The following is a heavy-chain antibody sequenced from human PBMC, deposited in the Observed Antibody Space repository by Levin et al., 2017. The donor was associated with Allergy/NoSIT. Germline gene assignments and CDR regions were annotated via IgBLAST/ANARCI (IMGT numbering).Heavy chain of an antibody. CDR2: IYHSGST. CDR3: ARVSGGSGYYYYYGMDV. CDR1: GGSISSSNW. D-gene: IGHD2-15*01. V-gene: IGHV4-4*02. J-gene: IGHJ6*02. Sequence: PSETLSLTCAVSGGSISSSNWWSWVRQPPGKGLEWIGEIYHSGSTNYNPSLKSRVTISVDKSKNQFSLKLSSVTAADTAVYYCARVSGGSGYYYYYGMDVWGQGTTVTVSS.